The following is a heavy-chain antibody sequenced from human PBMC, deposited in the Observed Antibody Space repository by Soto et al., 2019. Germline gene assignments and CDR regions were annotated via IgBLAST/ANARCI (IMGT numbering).Heavy chain of an antibody. CDR3: ARSPWYFTISSLDP. CDR2: IYHTGIT. D-gene: IGHD2-8*01. J-gene: IGHJ5*02. V-gene: IGHV4-4*02. Sequence: PSETLSLTCAVSGDSISSVTWWSWVRQAPGQGLEWIGGIYHTGITNYNPSLQRRVTISVDKSKNEFSLNLTAVTAADTAVYYCARSPWYFTISSLDPWGQGTLVTVSS. CDR1: GDSISSVTW.